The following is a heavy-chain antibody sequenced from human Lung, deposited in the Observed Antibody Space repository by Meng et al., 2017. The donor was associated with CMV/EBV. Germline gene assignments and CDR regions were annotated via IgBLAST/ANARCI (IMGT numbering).Heavy chain of an antibody. D-gene: IGHD3-22*01. J-gene: IGHJ5*02. CDR1: GYSFTSYW. V-gene: IGHV5-51*01. Sequence: AXXKISCKGSGYSFTSYWIGWVRQMPGKGLEWMGIIYPGDSDTRYSPSFQGQVTISADKSISTAYLQWSSLNASDTAMYYCARTVKYYYDSSGPDPWGQGNXV. CDR3: ARTVKYYYDSSGPDP. CDR2: IYPGDSDT.